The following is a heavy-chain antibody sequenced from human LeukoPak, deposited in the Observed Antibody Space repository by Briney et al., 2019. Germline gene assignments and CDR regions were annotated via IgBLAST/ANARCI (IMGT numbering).Heavy chain of an antibody. CDR1: GYTFTGYY. J-gene: IGHJ6*02. CDR2: INPNSGGT. D-gene: IGHD4-17*01. V-gene: IGHV1-2*04. CDR3: ASASTPHDYGDTYYYGMDV. Sequence: ASVKVSCKASGYTFTGYYMRWVRQAPGQGLEWMGWINPNSGGTNYAQKFQGWVTMTRDTSISTAYMELSRLRSDDTAVYYCASASTPHDYGDTYYYGMDVWGQGTTVTVSS.